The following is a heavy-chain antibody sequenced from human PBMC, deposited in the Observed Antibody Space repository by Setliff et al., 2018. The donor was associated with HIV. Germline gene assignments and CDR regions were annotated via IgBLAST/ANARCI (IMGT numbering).Heavy chain of an antibody. CDR2: ISTYNGNT. J-gene: IGHJ3*02. D-gene: IGHD4-17*01. CDR1: GYTFTAFG. CDR3: AKDPSVTVTTI. V-gene: IGHV1-18*01. Sequence: ASVKVSCKASGYTFTAFGMNWLRQAPGQGPEWMGWISTYNGNTNYAQKFQGRVTMTTDSSTSTVYMELRSLRSDDTAVYYCAKDPSVTVTTIWGQGTMVTVSS.